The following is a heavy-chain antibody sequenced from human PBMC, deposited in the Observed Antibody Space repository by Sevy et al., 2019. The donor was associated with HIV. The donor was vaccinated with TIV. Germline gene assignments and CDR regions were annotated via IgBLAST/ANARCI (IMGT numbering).Heavy chain of an antibody. J-gene: IGHJ4*02. CDR3: EKHRDTLAAAAYLDH. V-gene: IGHV3-30*02. Sequence: GGSLRLSCAATGFTFSQYGMDWVRQAPGKGLEWVAFIRYDGSTKYYADSVKGRFTISRDNSKNMLYLQMNSLRPEDTALYSCEKHRDTLAAAAYLDHWGQGTLVTVSS. CDR1: GFTFSQYG. CDR2: IRYDGSTK. D-gene: IGHD6-13*01.